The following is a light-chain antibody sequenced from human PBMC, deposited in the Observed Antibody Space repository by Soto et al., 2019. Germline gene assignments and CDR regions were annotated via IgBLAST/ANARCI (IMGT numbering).Light chain of an antibody. Sequence: VQMARTRSTLSASVGDRVTITCRASQSISSWLAWYQQKPGKAPKLLIYDASSLESGVPSRFSGSGSGTEFTLTISSLQPDDFATYYCQQYNSYSGTFGQGTKV. J-gene: IGKJ1*01. CDR1: QSISSW. CDR3: QQYNSYSGT. CDR2: DAS. V-gene: IGKV1-5*01.